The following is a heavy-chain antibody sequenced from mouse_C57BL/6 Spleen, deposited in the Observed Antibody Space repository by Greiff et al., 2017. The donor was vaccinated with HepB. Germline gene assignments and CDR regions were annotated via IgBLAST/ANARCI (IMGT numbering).Heavy chain of an antibody. CDR2: ISSGSSTI. CDR1: GFTFSDYG. J-gene: IGHJ2*01. D-gene: IGHD1-1*01. CDR3: ARSAYGSSPSFDY. V-gene: IGHV5-17*01. Sequence: EVQRVESGGGLVKPGGSLKLSCAASGFTFSDYGMHWVRQAPEKGLEWVAYISSGSSTIYYADTVKGRFTISRDNAKSTLFLQMTSLRSEDTAMYYCARSAYGSSPSFDYWGQGTTLTVSS.